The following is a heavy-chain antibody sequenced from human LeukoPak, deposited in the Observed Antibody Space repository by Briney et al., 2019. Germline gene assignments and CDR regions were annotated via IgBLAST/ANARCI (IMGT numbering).Heavy chain of an antibody. CDR3: ARLTGGYSGYDH. J-gene: IGHJ5*02. CDR2: IYYSGST. CDR1: GGSISSCSYY. D-gene: IGHD5-12*01. V-gene: IGHV4-39*01. Sequence: PSETLSLTCTVSGGSISSCSYYWGWIRQPPGKGLEWIGSIYYSGSTYYNPSLKSRVTISVDTSKNQFSLKLSSVTAADTAVYYCARLTGGYSGYDHWGQGTLVTVSS.